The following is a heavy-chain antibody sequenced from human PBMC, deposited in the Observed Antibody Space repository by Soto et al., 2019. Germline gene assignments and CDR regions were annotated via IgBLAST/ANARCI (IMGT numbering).Heavy chain of an antibody. V-gene: IGHV4-59*01. Sequence: LSLTCSVSGVSISGYYWSWIRQPPGKGLEWIGYMYFYGGSGGTNYNPSLESRVTTSQHTSKNQFSLKLTSVTAADTALYYCARGFWSYNGSYCGFDYWGLGTLVTVSS. D-gene: IGHD1-26*01. J-gene: IGHJ4*02. CDR3: ARGFWSYNGSYCGFDY. CDR1: GVSISGYY. CDR2: MYFYGGSGGT.